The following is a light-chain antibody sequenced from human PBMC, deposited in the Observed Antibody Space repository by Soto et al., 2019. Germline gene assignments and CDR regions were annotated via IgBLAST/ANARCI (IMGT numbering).Light chain of an antibody. CDR3: QSYDSSLSGYV. CDR2: ANN. J-gene: IGLJ1*01. V-gene: IGLV1-40*02. CDR1: RSNIGAGYD. Sequence: QSLVAQPPSVSLAPGQRVTISCSGSRSNIGAGYDVHWYHQLPGTAPKLLIYANNIRPSGLPGRFSGSKSGTSASLAITGLQAEDEADYYCQSYDSSLSGYVFGTGTKVTV.